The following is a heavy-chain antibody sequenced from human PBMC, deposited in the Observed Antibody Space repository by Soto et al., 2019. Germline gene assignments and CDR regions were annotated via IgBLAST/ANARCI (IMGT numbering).Heavy chain of an antibody. D-gene: IGHD2-2*01. CDR3: ALIKDCSSTDCYLGSFDP. V-gene: IGHV2-26*01. Sequence: SGPTLVNPTETLTLTCTVSGLSLSTGKLGVSWIRQPPGKALEWLAHIFSNDDKSYSTSLRSRVTISKDTSRSQVVLTMTNMDPLDSGTYYCALIKDCSSTDCYLGSFDPWGQGTLVTVSS. J-gene: IGHJ5*02. CDR2: IFSNDDK. CDR1: GLSLSTGKLG.